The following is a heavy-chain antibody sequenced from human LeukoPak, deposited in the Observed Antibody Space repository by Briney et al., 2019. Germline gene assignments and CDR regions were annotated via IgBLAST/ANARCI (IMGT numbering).Heavy chain of an antibody. CDR2: IYYSGST. V-gene: IGHV4-39*01. Sequence: SETLSLTCTVSGGSISSSSYYWGWLRQPPGKGLEWIGSIYYSGSTYYNPSLKSRVTISVDTSKNQFSLKLSSVTAADTAVYYCARRRIAAAFPPYYYYMDVWGKGTTVTVSS. J-gene: IGHJ6*03. CDR3: ARRRIAAAFPPYYYYMDV. D-gene: IGHD6-25*01. CDR1: GGSISSSSYY.